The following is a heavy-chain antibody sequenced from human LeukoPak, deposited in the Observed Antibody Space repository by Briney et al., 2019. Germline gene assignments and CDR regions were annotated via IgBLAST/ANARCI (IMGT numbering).Heavy chain of an antibody. CDR2: ITWSSDNI. D-gene: IGHD3-16*01. Sequence: GGSLRLSCAASGFTFSSYDMHWVRQAPGKGLEWVSGITWSSDNIEYADSVKGRFTISRDNAKNSLYLQMNSLRAEDMALYYCAKGGGGRLIYYYYMDVWGKGTTVTVSS. CDR3: AKGGGGRLIYYYYMDV. V-gene: IGHV3-9*03. J-gene: IGHJ6*03. CDR1: GFTFSSYD.